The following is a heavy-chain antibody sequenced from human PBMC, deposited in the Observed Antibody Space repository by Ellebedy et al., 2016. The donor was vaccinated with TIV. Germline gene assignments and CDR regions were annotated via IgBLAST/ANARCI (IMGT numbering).Heavy chain of an antibody. V-gene: IGHV4-39*07. Sequence: SETLSLXXTVSGGSISSSSYYWGWIRQPPGKGLEWIGSIYYSGSTYYNPSLKSRVTISVDTSKNQFSLKLSSVTAADTAVFYCARGPGYGDYGWFDPWGQGTLVTVSS. J-gene: IGHJ5*02. CDR1: GGSISSSSYY. D-gene: IGHD4-17*01. CDR3: ARGPGYGDYGWFDP. CDR2: IYYSGST.